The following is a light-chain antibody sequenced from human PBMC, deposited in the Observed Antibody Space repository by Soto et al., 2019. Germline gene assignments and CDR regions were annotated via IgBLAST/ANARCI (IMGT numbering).Light chain of an antibody. CDR3: HQRSSWPRYT. Sequence: EIVLTQSPATLSLSPGERATLSCRTSQNVGTSVAWYQQKPGQAPRLLISDASDRVPGIPPRFSGSGDETDFTLTISSLEPEDFAVYFCHQRSSWPRYTFGQGTRLEMK. V-gene: IGKV3-11*01. J-gene: IGKJ2*01. CDR1: QNVGTS. CDR2: DAS.